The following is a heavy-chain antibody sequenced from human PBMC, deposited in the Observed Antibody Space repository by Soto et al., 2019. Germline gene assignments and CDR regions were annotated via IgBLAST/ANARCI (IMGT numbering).Heavy chain of an antibody. D-gene: IGHD1-26*01. CDR1: GFTVSNNY. Sequence: EVQLVESGGGLVQPGGSLTLSCAVSGFTVSNNYMNWVRQALGKGLEWVSVVYSDDTTVYADSVKGRFTISRHNSKNTLYLQMNSLRAEDTAVYYCAREGGYYHYFDYWGQGTLVTVSS. CDR3: AREGGYYHYFDY. CDR2: VYSDDTT. J-gene: IGHJ4*02. V-gene: IGHV3-53*04.